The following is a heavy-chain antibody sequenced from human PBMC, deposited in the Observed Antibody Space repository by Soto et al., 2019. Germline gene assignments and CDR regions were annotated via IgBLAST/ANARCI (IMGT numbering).Heavy chain of an antibody. CDR3: ARGTFDSSGNFYAGWFDP. D-gene: IGHD3-22*01. CDR2: IIPNNGGT. V-gene: IGHV1-2*02. CDR1: GYTFTDYY. J-gene: IGHJ5*02. Sequence: QVQLVQSGAEVKKPGASVTVSCKASGYTFTDYYLHWVRQAPGQGLEWMGWIIPNNGGTKFAQKFQGRVTMTRDTSLTTAYMELSSLRSDDTAVYYCARGTFDSSGNFYAGWFDPWGQGTLVTVSS.